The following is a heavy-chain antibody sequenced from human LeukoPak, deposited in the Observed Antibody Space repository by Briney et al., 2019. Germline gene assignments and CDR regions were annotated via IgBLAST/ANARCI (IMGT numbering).Heavy chain of an antibody. V-gene: IGHV1-69*04. D-gene: IGHD3-10*01. Sequence: SVKVSCKASGGTFSSYTISWVRQAPGQGLEWMGRIIPILGIANYAQKSQGRVTITADKSTSTAYMELSSLRSEDTAVYYCAREWFGELAYYYGMDVWGQGTTVTVSS. CDR1: GGTFSSYT. CDR2: IIPILGIA. CDR3: AREWFGELAYYYGMDV. J-gene: IGHJ6*02.